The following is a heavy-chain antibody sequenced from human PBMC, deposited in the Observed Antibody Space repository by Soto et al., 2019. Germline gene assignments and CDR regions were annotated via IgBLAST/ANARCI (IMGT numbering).Heavy chain of an antibody. V-gene: IGHV3-11*01. D-gene: IGHD3-16*01. CDR1: GFTFSDYY. CDR3: ARGGGYFYYYGMDV. Sequence: GGALTLSCVAAGFTFSDYYMTWIRQAPGKGLEWVSYISSSGTGIYYADSMRGRFTISRDNAKNSLYLQMSSLRAEDTAVYYCARGGGYFYYYGMDVCRQRNTV. CDR2: ISSSGTGI. J-gene: IGHJ6*01.